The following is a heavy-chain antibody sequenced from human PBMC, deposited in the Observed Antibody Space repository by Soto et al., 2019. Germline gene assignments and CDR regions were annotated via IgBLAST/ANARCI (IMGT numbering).Heavy chain of an antibody. CDR2: ATPYGRS. CDR1: GVSFNSYF. J-gene: IGHJ3*02. D-gene: IGHD3-3*01. V-gene: IGHV4-34*01. CDR3: ARFIKHGGTIFGVAGTDAFDI. Sequence: SETLSLTCAVYGVSFNSYFWNWVRQPPGTGLEWIGEATPYGRSNYNPSLKSRVTISKDTSKNQFSLEVRSLTAADTAVYYCARFIKHGGTIFGVAGTDAFDIWGQGTMVTVSS.